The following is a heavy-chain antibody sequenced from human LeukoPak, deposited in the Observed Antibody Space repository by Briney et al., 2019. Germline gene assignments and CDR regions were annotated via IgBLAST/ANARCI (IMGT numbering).Heavy chain of an antibody. CDR3: ARVGRYFDWLPFDY. CDR1: SGSISSYY. Sequence: SETLSLTCTVSSGSISSYYWSWIRQPPGKGLEWLGYISYSGGTNYNPSLKSRVTISIDTSKNQFSLKLRSVTAADTAVYYCARVGRYFDWLPFDYWGQGTLVTVSS. V-gene: IGHV4-59*01. CDR2: ISYSGGT. J-gene: IGHJ4*02. D-gene: IGHD3-9*01.